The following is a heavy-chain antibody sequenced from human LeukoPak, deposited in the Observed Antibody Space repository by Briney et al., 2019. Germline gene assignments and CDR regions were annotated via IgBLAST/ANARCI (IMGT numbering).Heavy chain of an antibody. D-gene: IGHD3-10*01. CDR1: GFTFSSYS. J-gene: IGHJ6*04. Sequence: PGGSLRLSCAASGFTFSSYSMNWVRQAPGKGLEWVSSISSSSSYIYYADSVKGRFTISRDNAKNSLYLQMNSLRAEDTAVYYCARVITMVRGVPYYYGMDVWGKGITVTVSS. CDR2: ISSSSSYI. V-gene: IGHV3-21*01. CDR3: ARVITMVRGVPYYYGMDV.